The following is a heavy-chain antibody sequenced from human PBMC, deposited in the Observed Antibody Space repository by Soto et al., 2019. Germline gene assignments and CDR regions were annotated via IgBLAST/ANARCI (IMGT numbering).Heavy chain of an antibody. Sequence: SQTLSLTCVGSGDTVSSNSVAWNWVRQSPSRGLEWLGRTSYSSRLYSDCAVSVRSRIDINADTSKNQVSLQPNSVTPEDTAVYYCARSEEDSDYYYYGMDVWGQGTTVTVSS. D-gene: IGHD2-15*01. J-gene: IGHJ6*02. V-gene: IGHV6-1*01. CDR3: ARSEEDSDYYYYGMDV. CDR2: TSYSSRLYS. CDR1: GDTVSSNSVA.